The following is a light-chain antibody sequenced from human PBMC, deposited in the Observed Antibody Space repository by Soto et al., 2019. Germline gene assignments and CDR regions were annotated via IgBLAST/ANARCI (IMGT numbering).Light chain of an antibody. V-gene: IGLV2-14*01. CDR2: EVS. Sequence: QSALTQPASVSGSPGQSITISCTGTSSDVGSYDYVSWYLHHPGKAPKLIIYEVSNRPSGVSNRFSGSKSGNTASLTISGLQAEDEADYYCSSYTSNTTVIFGGGTTVTVL. CDR1: SSDVGSYDY. CDR3: SSYTSNTTVI. J-gene: IGLJ2*01.